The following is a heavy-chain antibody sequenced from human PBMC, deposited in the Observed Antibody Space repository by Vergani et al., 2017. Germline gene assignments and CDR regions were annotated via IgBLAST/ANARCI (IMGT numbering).Heavy chain of an antibody. CDR3: ASQYYDFWSGRD. Sequence: QLVESGGDLVQPGGPMRLSCAVSGFTVSSHYMIWFRQAPGRGLVWVSVIFGGVYTYYADSVKGRFTISRDDSKNSLYLQMNSLRAEDTAVYYCASQYYDFWSGRDWGQGTLVTVSS. J-gene: IGHJ1*01. CDR1: GFTVSSHY. V-gene: IGHV3-66*04. D-gene: IGHD3-3*01. CDR2: IFGGVYT.